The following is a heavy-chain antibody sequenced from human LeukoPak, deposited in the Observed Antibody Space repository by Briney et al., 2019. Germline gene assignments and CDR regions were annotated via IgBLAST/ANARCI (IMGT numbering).Heavy chain of an antibody. D-gene: IGHD6-6*01. CDR1: GFTFSSYS. Sequence: GGSLRFSCAASGFTFSSYSMNWVRQAPGKGLEWVSSISSSSSYIYYADSVKGRFTISRDNAKNSLYLQMNSLRAEDTAVYYCARDISPSSSGTFDYWGQGTLVTVSS. V-gene: IGHV3-21*01. CDR2: ISSSSSYI. CDR3: ARDISPSSSGTFDY. J-gene: IGHJ4*02.